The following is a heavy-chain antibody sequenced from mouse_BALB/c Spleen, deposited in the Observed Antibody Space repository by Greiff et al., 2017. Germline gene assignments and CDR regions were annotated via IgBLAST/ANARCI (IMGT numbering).Heavy chain of an antibody. V-gene: IGHV5-17*02. CDR3: ARNYYDYDETWFAY. Sequence: EVQLVESGGGLVQPGGSRKLSCAASGFTFSSFGMHWVRQAPEKGLEWVAYISSGSSTIYYADTVKGRFTISRDNPKNTLFLQMTSLRSEDTAMYYCARNYYDYDETWFAYWGQGTLVTVSA. CDR2: ISSGSSTI. D-gene: IGHD2-4*01. CDR1: GFTFSSFG. J-gene: IGHJ3*01.